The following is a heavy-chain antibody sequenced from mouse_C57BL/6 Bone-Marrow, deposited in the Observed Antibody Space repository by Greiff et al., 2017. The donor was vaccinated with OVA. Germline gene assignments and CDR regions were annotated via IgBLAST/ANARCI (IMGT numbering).Heavy chain of an antibody. D-gene: IGHD1-1*01. V-gene: IGHV1-5*01. CDR2: IYPGNSDT. Sequence: VQLKQSGTVLARPGASVKMSCKTSGYTFTSYWMHWVKQRPGQGLEWIGAIYPGNSDTSYNQKFKGKAKLTAVTSASTAYMELSSLTNEDSAVYYCTRSTVVATYWYFDVWGTGTTVTVSS. CDR3: TRSTVVATYWYFDV. J-gene: IGHJ1*03. CDR1: GYTFTSYW.